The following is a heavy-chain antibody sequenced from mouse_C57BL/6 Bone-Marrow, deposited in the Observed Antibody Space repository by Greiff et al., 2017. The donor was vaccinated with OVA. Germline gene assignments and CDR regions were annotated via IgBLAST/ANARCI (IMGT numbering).Heavy chain of an antibody. D-gene: IGHD2-1*01. CDR2: INPNNGGT. J-gene: IGHJ4*01. CDR3: ARPYGNYDMDY. Sequence: VQLQQSGPELVKPGASVKISCKASGYTFTDYYMNWVKQSHGKSLEWIGDINPNNGGTSYNQKFKGKATLTVDKSSSTAYMELRSLTSEDSAVYYCARPYGNYDMDYWGQGTSVTVSS. CDR1: GYTFTDYY. V-gene: IGHV1-26*01.